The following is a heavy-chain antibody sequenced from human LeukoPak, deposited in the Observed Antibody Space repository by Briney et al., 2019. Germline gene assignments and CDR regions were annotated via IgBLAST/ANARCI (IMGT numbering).Heavy chain of an antibody. J-gene: IGHJ4*02. CDR3: ARQTGSGPFILP. D-gene: IGHD3/OR15-3a*01. V-gene: IGHV4-34*01. Sequence: SETLSLTCAVYGESFKDYYWNWIRQPPGKGLEWIGEINHSGSSNYNPSLKSQVSISIDTSKNQFSLRLTSVTAADTAVYYCARQTGSGPFILPGGQGTLVTVSS. CDR1: GESFKDYY. CDR2: INHSGSS.